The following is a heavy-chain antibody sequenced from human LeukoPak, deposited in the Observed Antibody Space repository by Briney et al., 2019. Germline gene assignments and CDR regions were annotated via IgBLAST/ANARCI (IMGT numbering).Heavy chain of an antibody. CDR3: TTGYSNYLRYYYYFYMDV. D-gene: IGHD4-11*01. CDR1: GLTVSSNY. Sequence: GGSLRLSCAASGLTVSSNYMNWVRQAPGKGLEWVGRIKSKTDDGTTDYAAPVKGRFTISRDDLKETLYLQMNSLKTEDTAVYYCTTGYSNYLRYYYYFYMDVWGKGTTVTVSS. J-gene: IGHJ6*03. CDR2: IKSKTDDGTT. V-gene: IGHV3-15*01.